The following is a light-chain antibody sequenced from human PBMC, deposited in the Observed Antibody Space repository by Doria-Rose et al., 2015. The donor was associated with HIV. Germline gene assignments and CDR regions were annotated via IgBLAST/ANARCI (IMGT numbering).Light chain of an antibody. Sequence: DIQVTQSPSSLPASVGDRVTITCRASQGITDRLAWYQQRPGRVPKLLICGASTLQSGVPSRFNGSGSGTDFTLTITSLQPEDVATYFCQKYDSAPLTFGQGTRLDI. CDR1: QGITDR. CDR2: GAS. V-gene: IGKV1-27*01. CDR3: QKYDSAPLT. J-gene: IGKJ5*01.